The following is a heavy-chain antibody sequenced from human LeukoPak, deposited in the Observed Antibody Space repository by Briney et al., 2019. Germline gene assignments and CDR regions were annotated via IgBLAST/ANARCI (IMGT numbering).Heavy chain of an antibody. Sequence: RGSLRLSCAASGFTFSSYEMNWVRQAPGKGLEWVSYISSSVSTIYYADSVKGRFTISRDNAKNSLYLQMNSLRAEDTAVYYCVRQGIAVHLSLYYFDYWGQGTLVTVSS. CDR3: VRQGIAVHLSLYYFDY. CDR2: ISSSVSTI. J-gene: IGHJ4*02. V-gene: IGHV3-48*03. D-gene: IGHD6-19*01. CDR1: GFTFSSYE.